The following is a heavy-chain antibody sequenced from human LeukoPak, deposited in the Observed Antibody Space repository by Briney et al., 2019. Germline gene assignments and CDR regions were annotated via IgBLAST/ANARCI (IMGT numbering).Heavy chain of an antibody. Sequence: SETLSLTCTVSGGSISNSDYYWGWIRQPPGKGLEWIGSMFYSGSTHYNPSLKSRVTISVDTSKNQFSLKLSSVTAADTAAYYCARHNFGRTYFYDSNGYPQGFDPWGQGTLATVS. CDR1: GGSISNSDYY. CDR3: ARHNFGRTYFYDSNGYPQGFDP. J-gene: IGHJ5*02. CDR2: MFYSGST. V-gene: IGHV4-39*01. D-gene: IGHD3-22*01.